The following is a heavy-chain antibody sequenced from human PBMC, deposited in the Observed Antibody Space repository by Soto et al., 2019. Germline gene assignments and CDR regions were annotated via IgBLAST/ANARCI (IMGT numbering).Heavy chain of an antibody. J-gene: IGHJ4*02. V-gene: IGHV1-2*02. Sequence: ASLKVTCKASGYTLTDDYMHWVREAPGQGLEWMGWINPNGGTNYAQKFQGRVTMTRDTSISTAYMELSRLRSDDTAVYYCARSLTTLTTLLDYWGQGTLVTVSS. CDR1: GYTLTDDY. D-gene: IGHD4-17*01. CDR2: INPNGGT. CDR3: ARSLTTLTTLLDY.